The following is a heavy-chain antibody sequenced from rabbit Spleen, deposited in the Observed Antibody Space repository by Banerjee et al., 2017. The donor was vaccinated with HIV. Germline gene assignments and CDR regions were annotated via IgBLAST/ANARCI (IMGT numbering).Heavy chain of an antibody. CDR3: ARDTGSSFSSYGMDL. CDR2: IYAGSGSA. Sequence: QEQLEESGGDLVKPEGSLTLTCTASGFSFSSSYYMYWVRQAPGKGLEWIGCIYAGSGSAYYASWAKGRFTISKTSSTTVTLQMTSLTVADTATYFCARDTGSSFSSYGMDLWGPGTLVTVS. J-gene: IGHJ6*01. CDR1: GFSFSSSYY. D-gene: IGHD8-1*01. V-gene: IGHV1S45*01.